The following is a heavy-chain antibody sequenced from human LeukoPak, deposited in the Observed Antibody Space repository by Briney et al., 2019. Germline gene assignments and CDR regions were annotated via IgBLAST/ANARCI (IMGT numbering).Heavy chain of an antibody. J-gene: IGHJ4*02. Sequence: QPGGSLRLSCTASGFTVTSNYMSWVRQAPGKGLEWVSVIYDSGSTYYTDSVKGRFTISRDYSRNTLYLQMDSLRVEDTAVYYCARESSGSYFANWGQRTLVTVSS. CDR1: GFTVTSNY. V-gene: IGHV3-53*01. D-gene: IGHD1-26*01. CDR2: IYDSGST. CDR3: ARESSGSYFAN.